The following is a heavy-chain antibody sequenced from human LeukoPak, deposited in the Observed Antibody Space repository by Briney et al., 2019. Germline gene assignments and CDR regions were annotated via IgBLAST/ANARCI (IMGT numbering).Heavy chain of an antibody. V-gene: IGHV1-2*02. CDR1: GYTFTGYY. CDR3: ARDIAVAATGGY. J-gene: IGHJ4*02. CDR2: INPNSGGT. D-gene: IGHD6-19*01. Sequence: ASVKVSCKASGYTFTGYYMHWVRRAPGQGLEWMGWINPNSGGTNYARKFQGRVTMTRDTSISTAYMELSRLRSDDTAVYYCARDIAVAATGGYWGQGTLVTVSS.